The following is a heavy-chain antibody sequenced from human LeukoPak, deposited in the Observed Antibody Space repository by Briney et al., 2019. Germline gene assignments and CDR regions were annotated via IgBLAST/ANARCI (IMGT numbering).Heavy chain of an antibody. J-gene: IGHJ4*02. D-gene: IGHD3-10*01. Sequence: SETLSLTCTVSGGSISSSSYYWGWIRQPSGKGLEWIGSIYYSGSTYYNPSLKSRVTISVDTSKNQFSLKLSSVTAADTAVYYCASLSITMVRGVMDYWGQGTLVTVSS. CDR3: ASLSITMVRGVMDY. CDR1: GGSISSSSYY. V-gene: IGHV4-39*01. CDR2: IYYSGST.